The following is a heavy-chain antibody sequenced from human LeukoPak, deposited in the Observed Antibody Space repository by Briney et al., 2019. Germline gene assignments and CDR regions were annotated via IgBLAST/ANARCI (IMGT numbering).Heavy chain of an antibody. CDR2: FDPEDGET. D-gene: IGHD2-2*01. CDR1: GYTLTELS. Sequence: ASVKVSCKVSGYTLTELSMHWVRQAPGKGLEWMGGFDPEDGETIYAQKFQGRVTMTEDTSTDTAYMELSSLRSEDTAVYYCARDSPFIVVVPAAMNAFDIWGQGTMVTVSS. V-gene: IGHV1-24*01. J-gene: IGHJ3*02. CDR3: ARDSPFIVVVPAAMNAFDI.